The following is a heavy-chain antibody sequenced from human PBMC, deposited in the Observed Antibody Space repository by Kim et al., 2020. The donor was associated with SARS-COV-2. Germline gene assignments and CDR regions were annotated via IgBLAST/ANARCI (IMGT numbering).Heavy chain of an antibody. J-gene: IGHJ3*02. CDR3: ARGSTYYDFWSGSPGLRI. V-gene: IGHV1-2*02. CDR2: INPNSGGT. D-gene: IGHD3-3*01. Sequence: ASVKVSCKASGYTFTGYYMHWVRQAPGQGLEWMGWINPNSGGTNYAQKFQGRVTMTRDTSISTAYMELSRLRSDDTAVYYCARGSTYYDFWSGSPGLRIWGQGTMVTVSS. CDR1: GYTFTGYY.